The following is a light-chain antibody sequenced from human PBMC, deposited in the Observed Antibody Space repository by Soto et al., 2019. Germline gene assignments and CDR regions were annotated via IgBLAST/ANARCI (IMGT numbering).Light chain of an antibody. V-gene: IGLV1-40*01. CDR2: AIS. J-gene: IGLJ1*01. CDR3: QSYDSSRRGSGV. Sequence: HSVLTQPPSMSGAPGQRVTISCTGSSSNIGAGYDVHWYQQLPGTAPKLLIYAISNRPSGVPDRFSGSKSGTSASLAITGLQAEDEADYYCQSYDSSRRGSGVFVTGSKVTV. CDR1: SSNIGAGYD.